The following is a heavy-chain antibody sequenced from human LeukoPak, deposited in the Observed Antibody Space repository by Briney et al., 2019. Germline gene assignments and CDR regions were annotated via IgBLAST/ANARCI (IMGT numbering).Heavy chain of an antibody. CDR1: GGSFSGYY. CDR2: INHSGST. J-gene: IGHJ6*03. V-gene: IGHV4-34*01. CDR3: ARVRRLGYCSGGSCYSRPGVYYYYYMDV. Sequence: SETLSLTCAVYGGSFSGYYWSWIRHPPGKGLELIGEINHSGSTNYNPSLKSRVTISVDTSKNQFSLKLSSVTAADTAVYYCARVRRLGYCSGGSCYSRPGVYYYYYMDVWGKGTTVTVSS. D-gene: IGHD2-15*01.